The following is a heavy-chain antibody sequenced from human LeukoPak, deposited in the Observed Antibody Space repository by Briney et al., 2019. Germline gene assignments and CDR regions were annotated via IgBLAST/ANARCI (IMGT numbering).Heavy chain of an antibody. CDR2: IYHSGST. J-gene: IGHJ4*02. CDR1: GYSISSGYY. D-gene: IGHD3-3*01. V-gene: IGHV4-38-2*02. Sequence: SETLSLTCTVSGYSISSGYYWGWIRQPPGKGLERIGSIYHSGSTYYNPSLKSRVTISVDTSKNQFSLKLSSVTAADTAVYYCAGGTYYDFWSGYPIDYWGQGTLVTVSS. CDR3: AGGTYYDFWSGYPIDY.